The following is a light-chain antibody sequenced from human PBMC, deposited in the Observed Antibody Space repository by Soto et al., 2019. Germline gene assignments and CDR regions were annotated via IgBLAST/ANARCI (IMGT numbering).Light chain of an antibody. CDR1: QSVSSSY. CDR2: GAS. V-gene: IGKV3-20*01. CDR3: QQYGSF. J-gene: IGKJ3*01. Sequence: EIVLTQSPGTLSLSPGERATLSCRASQSVSSSYLAWYQQKPGQAPRPLIYGASSRATGIPDRFSGSGSGTDFTLTISRLEPEDFAVYYCQQYGSFFGPGTKVAIK.